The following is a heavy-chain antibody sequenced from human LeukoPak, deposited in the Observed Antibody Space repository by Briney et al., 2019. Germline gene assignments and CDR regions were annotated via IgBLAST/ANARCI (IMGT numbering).Heavy chain of an antibody. CDR1: GGSISGFY. D-gene: IGHD1-26*01. Sequence: SETLSLTCTVSGGSISGFYWSWIRQPPAKGLEWIGYVHSSGSTNWKSSLKSRVTISVDTSKNQFSLKLSSVTAADTAVYYCARVRRGSGTIDYWGQGTLVTVSS. CDR3: ARVRRGSGTIDY. J-gene: IGHJ4*02. CDR2: VHSSGST. V-gene: IGHV4-59*08.